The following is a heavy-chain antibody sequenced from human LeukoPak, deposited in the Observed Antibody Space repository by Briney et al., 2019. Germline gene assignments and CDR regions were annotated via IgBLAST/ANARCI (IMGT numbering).Heavy chain of an antibody. D-gene: IGHD4-11*01. V-gene: IGHV1-69*05. CDR1: GGTFGSYP. CDR2: IIPMFGTP. J-gene: IGHJ5*02. Sequence: SVKVSCKASGGTFGSYPISWVRQAPGQGLEWMGGIIPMFGTPNYAQKFKGGVTITTDESRTTVYMELSSLRSEDTAVFYCARDNSDFASNWFDPWGQGTLVTVSS. CDR3: ARDNSDFASNWFDP.